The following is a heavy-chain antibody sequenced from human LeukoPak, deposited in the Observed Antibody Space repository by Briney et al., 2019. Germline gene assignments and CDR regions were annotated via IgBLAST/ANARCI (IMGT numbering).Heavy chain of an antibody. CDR2: INSDGSST. D-gene: IGHD3-22*01. CDR3: ARVWGYRDYYDSTAYYRFDH. J-gene: IGHJ4*02. Sequence: GGSLRLSCAASGFTFSSYWMHWVRQAPGKGLVWVSRINSDGSSTSYADSVKGRFTISRDNAKNTLYLQMNSLRAEDTAVYYCARVWGYRDYYDSTAYYRFDHWGQGTPVTVSS. CDR1: GFTFSSYW. V-gene: IGHV3-74*01.